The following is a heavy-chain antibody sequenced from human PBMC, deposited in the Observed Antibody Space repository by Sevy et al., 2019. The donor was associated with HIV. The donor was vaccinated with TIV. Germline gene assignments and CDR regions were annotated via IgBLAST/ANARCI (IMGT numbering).Heavy chain of an antibody. CDR1: GFRFEDYG. D-gene: IGHD3-10*01. CDR2: IGWNSGSV. J-gene: IGHJ4*01. CDR3: AKDLLPYGSGSYPLDY. Sequence: GGSLRLSCASSGFRFEDYGMHWVRRAPGKGLEWVSGIGWNSGSVGYAVSVKGRFTISRDNAKNLLYLQMNSLTSEDTALYYCAKDLLPYGSGSYPLDYWGHGTVVTVSS. V-gene: IGHV3-9*01.